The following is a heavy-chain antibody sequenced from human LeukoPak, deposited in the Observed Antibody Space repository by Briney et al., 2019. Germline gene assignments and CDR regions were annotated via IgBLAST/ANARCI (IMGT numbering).Heavy chain of an antibody. CDR2: IYSGGST. CDR1: GFTVSSNY. Sequence: GGSLRLSCAASGFTVSSNYMSWVRQAPGKGLEWVSVIYSGGSTYYADSVKGRFTISRDNSKNTLYLQMNSLRAEDTAVYYCASEVTTGPVDYWGQGTLVTVSS. CDR3: ASEVTTGPVDY. J-gene: IGHJ4*02. D-gene: IGHD4-17*01. V-gene: IGHV3-66*01.